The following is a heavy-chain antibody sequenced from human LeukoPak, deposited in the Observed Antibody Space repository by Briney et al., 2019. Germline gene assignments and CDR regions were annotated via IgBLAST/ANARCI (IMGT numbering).Heavy chain of an antibody. CDR3: ARPGGGGGFDY. D-gene: IGHD3-16*01. CDR2: IYYSGST. CDR1: GGSISSSSYY. Sequence: SETLSLTCTVSGGSISSSSYYWGWIRQPPGKGLEWIGSIYYSGSTYYNPSLKSRVTISVDTSKNQFSLKLSSVTAADTAVYYCARPGGGGGFDYWGQGTLVTVSS. V-gene: IGHV4-39*01. J-gene: IGHJ4*02.